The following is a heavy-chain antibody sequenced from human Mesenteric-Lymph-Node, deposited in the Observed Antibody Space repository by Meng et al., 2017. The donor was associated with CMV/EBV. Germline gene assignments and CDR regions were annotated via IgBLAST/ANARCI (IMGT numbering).Heavy chain of an antibody. D-gene: IGHD5-18*01. V-gene: IGHV3-30-3*01. CDR1: GFTFTNYA. CDR3: ARVKGYSINYYYIDY. Sequence: GESLKISCVGSGFTFTNYALHWVRQAPGKGLEWVALISYDGNKSDYADSVKGRFTVSRDNSKNTLYLEINSLSAEDTAIYYCARVKGYSINYYYIDYWGQGTLVTVSS. CDR2: ISYDGNKS. J-gene: IGHJ4*02.